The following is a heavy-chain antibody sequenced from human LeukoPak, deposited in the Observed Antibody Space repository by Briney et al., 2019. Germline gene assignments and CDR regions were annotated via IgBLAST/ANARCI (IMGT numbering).Heavy chain of an antibody. CDR1: GFTFSDYY. D-gene: IGHD2/OR15-2a*01. CDR3: AREGVIGPDYFYYGLDV. Sequence: GGSLRLSCAASGFTFSDYYMTWIRQAPGKGLEWLSFISSSGDSLYYADSVRGRFTISRDNAKNSLYLQMNSLRAEDTAVYYCAREGVIGPDYFYYGLDVWGQGTTVTVSS. V-gene: IGHV3-11*01. CDR2: ISSSGDSL. J-gene: IGHJ6*02.